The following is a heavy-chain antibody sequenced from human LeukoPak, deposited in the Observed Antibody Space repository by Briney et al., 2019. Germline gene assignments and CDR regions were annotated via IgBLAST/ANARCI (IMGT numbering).Heavy chain of an antibody. CDR1: GFTFSSYA. D-gene: IGHD4-17*01. V-gene: IGHV3-23*01. CDR3: AKAGGDYGDYYYYYYGMDV. CDR2: ISGSGGST. J-gene: IGHJ6*02. Sequence: SGGSLRLSCAASGFTFSSYAMSWVRQAPGKGLEWVSAISGSGGSTYYADSVKGRFTISRDNSKNTLYLQMNSLRAGDTAVYYCAKAGGDYGDYYYYYYGMDVWGQGTTVTVSS.